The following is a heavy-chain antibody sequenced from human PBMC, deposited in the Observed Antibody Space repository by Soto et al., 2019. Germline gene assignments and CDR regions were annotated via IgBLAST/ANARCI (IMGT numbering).Heavy chain of an antibody. V-gene: IGHV1-18*01. CDR1: GYSFNTYA. J-gene: IGHJ4*02. CDR2: ISDYNGHT. Sequence: QVQQVQSGGEVKRPGASVRVSCKASGYSFNTYAISWVRQAPGQGLEWMGWISDYNGHTDYAQKFQGRVTMTTDTSTNTVSMELRGLTSDDTAVYYCARGRTWGARDFDYWGQGTLVTVSS. CDR3: ARGRTWGARDFDY. D-gene: IGHD3-16*01.